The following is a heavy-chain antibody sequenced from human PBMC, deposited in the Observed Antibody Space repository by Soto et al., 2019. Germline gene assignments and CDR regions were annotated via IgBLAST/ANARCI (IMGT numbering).Heavy chain of an antibody. Sequence: SETLSLTCTVSGGSMISYYWSWIRQPPGKQLEWIGEMNHSGSANYNPSLKSRVTISVDTSKNQFSLKLSSVTAADTAVYYCARAGARGSSSWTKKYFQHWGQGTLVTVS. V-gene: IGHV4-34*01. CDR3: ARAGARGSSSWTKKYFQH. J-gene: IGHJ1*01. CDR1: GGSMISYY. D-gene: IGHD6-13*01. CDR2: MNHSGSA.